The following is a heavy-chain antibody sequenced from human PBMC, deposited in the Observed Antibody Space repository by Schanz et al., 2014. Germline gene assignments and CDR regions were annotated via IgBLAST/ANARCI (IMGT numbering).Heavy chain of an antibody. V-gene: IGHV3-30*19. J-gene: IGHJ4*02. Sequence: QVQLVESGGGVVQLGRSLRLSCATSGLNFDYYGMNWVRQAPGKGLEWVAFISYDGSNKYYADSVKGRFTISRDNSKNTLYLQMNSLRAEDTAVYYCARDGDFDYWGQGTLXTVSS. CDR2: ISYDGSNK. CDR1: GLNFDYYG. CDR3: ARDGDFDY.